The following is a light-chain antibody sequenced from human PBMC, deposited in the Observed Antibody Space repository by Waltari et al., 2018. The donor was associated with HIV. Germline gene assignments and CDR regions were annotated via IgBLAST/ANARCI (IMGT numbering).Light chain of an antibody. CDR3: QQLYRYPLT. CDR1: QDSNRY. CDR2: AAS. V-gene: IGKV1-9*01. J-gene: IGKJ3*01. Sequence: DIQLTQSPSFLSASVGDRVTITCRASQDSNRYLAWYQQEPGKAPNPLISAASTLLSGVPSRFSGSGSGTEFTLTISSLQPEDFATYYCQQLYRYPLTFGPGTTVDI.